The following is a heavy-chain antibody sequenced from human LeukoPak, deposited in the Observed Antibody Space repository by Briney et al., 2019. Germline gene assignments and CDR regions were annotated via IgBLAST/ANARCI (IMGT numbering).Heavy chain of an antibody. CDR3: AREIYGRFDY. Sequence: ASVKVSCKASGYTFTSYGISWVRQAPGQGLECMRWINPYNGNTNYALKVQGRVSMTTDTSTSTAYLELRSLRSDDTAIYYCAREIYGRFDYWGQGTLVTVSS. CDR1: GYTFTSYG. CDR2: INPYNGNT. V-gene: IGHV1-18*01. J-gene: IGHJ4*02. D-gene: IGHD4-17*01.